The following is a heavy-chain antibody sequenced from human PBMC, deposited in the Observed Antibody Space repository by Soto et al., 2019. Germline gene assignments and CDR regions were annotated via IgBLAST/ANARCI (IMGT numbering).Heavy chain of an antibody. V-gene: IGHV3-30*04. D-gene: IGHD3-9*01. J-gene: IGHJ2*01. CDR1: GFNFTYNA. Sequence: QEQLVESGGGVVRPGKSLRLSCEASGFNFTYNAMHWVRQAPGKGLEWVAVISFNGRKKFYARSVKGRFTISRDSSKNTLYLKINILRPGATAVYYCARDWPGRDDILTPSWNFKLWGQGTLVTAS. CDR2: ISFNGRKK. CDR3: ARDWPGRDDILTPSWNFKL.